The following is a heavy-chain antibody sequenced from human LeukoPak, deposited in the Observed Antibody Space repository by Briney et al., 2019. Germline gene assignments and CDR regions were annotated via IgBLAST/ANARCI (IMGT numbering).Heavy chain of an antibody. CDR2: INHSGST. CDR3: ARGSIIWFGASTFGY. D-gene: IGHD3-10*01. J-gene: IGHJ4*02. CDR1: GGSFSGYY. Sequence: SETLSLTCAVYGGSFSGYYWSWIRQPPGKGLEWIGEINHSGSTNYNPSLKSRVTISVDTSTNQFSLKLSSVTAADTAVYYCARGSIIWFGASTFGYWGQGTLVTVSS. V-gene: IGHV4-34*01.